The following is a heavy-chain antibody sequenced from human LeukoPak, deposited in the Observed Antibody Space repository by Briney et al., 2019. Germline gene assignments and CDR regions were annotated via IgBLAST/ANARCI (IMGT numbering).Heavy chain of an antibody. J-gene: IGHJ5*02. Sequence: ESGPTLVNPTQTLTLTCTFSGFSLSTSGVAVGWFRQPPGGALEWLALIYWNGGKYYSPSLKSRLTIAKDTSKNQVVLTMTNMDPVDTATFYCARRRSPSNGDWFDPWGQGTLVTVSS. CDR1: GFSLSTSGVA. D-gene: IGHD4-17*01. V-gene: IGHV2-5*01. CDR2: IYWNGGK. CDR3: ARRRSPSNGDWFDP.